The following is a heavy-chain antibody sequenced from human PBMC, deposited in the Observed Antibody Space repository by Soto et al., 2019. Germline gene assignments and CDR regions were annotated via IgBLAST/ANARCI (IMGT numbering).Heavy chain of an antibody. Sequence: PGGSLRLSCAASGFTFSSYWMYWVRQAPGKGLVWVSRINSDGSSTSYADSVKGRFTISRDNAKNTLYLQMNSLRAEDTAVYYCARAHYDILTGYQYYYYMDVWGKGTTVTVSS. V-gene: IGHV3-74*01. J-gene: IGHJ6*03. CDR3: ARAHYDILTGYQYYYYMDV. D-gene: IGHD3-9*01. CDR2: INSDGSST. CDR1: GFTFSSYW.